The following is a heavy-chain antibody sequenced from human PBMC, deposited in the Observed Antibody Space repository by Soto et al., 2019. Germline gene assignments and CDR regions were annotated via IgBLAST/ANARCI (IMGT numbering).Heavy chain of an antibody. CDR2: IIDYNGNT. D-gene: IGHD3-10*01. Sequence: QVQLVQSGAEVKRAGASVKVSCKASGYTFSSYGLSWVRQAPGHGLEWMGWIIDYNGNTHYAQKFQGRVIMTTGPSTRTGTWALRSLSVYDAAVFFCARECNYSGSGTYSPPRYYGMDVWGQGTTVTVSS. CDR1: GYTFSSYG. J-gene: IGHJ6*02. V-gene: IGHV1-18*01. CDR3: ARECNYSGSGTYSPPRYYGMDV.